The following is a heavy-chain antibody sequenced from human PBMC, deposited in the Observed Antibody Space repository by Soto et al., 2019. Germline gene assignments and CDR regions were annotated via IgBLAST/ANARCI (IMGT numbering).Heavy chain of an antibody. J-gene: IGHJ5*02. V-gene: IGHV3-7*03. CDR3: ARDGVRSGAYIGWFDP. Sequence: GGSLRLSCAASGFSFSSYWMSWVRQAPGKGLEWVANIKHAGREKYYVDSVKGRFTISRDNAKNLLYLQMNSLTAEDTAVYYCARDGVRSGAYIGWFDPWGQGTLVAVSS. D-gene: IGHD3-3*01. CDR1: GFSFSSYW. CDR2: IKHAGREK.